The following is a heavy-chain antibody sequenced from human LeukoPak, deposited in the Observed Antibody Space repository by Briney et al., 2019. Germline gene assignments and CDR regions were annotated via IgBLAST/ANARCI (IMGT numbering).Heavy chain of an antibody. J-gene: IGHJ4*02. CDR3: ASPRAERSTWYAVDY. V-gene: IGHV4-4*07. Sequence: SETLSLTCTVSGGSISSYYWSWIRQPAGKGLEWIGRIYTSGSTNYNPSLKSRVTMSVDTSRNQFSLKLSSVTAADTAIYYCASPRAERSTWYAVDYWGQGTLVTVSA. CDR2: IYTSGST. D-gene: IGHD6-13*01. CDR1: GGSISSYY.